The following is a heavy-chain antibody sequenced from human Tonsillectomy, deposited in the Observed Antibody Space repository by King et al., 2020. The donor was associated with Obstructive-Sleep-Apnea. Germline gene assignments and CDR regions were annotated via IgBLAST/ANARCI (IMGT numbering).Heavy chain of an antibody. J-gene: IGHJ6*02. Sequence: VQLVESGGGLVQPGGSLRLSCAASGFTFSSYWMHWVRQAPGKGLVWVSRINSDGSSTSYADSVKGRFTISRDNAKNTLYLQMNSLRAEDTAVYYCAREGGTYYDMLTGYYNSYYYGMDVWGQGTTVTVSS. V-gene: IGHV3-74*01. CDR2: INSDGSST. CDR3: AREGGTYYDMLTGYYNSYYYGMDV. D-gene: IGHD3-9*01. CDR1: GFTFSSYW.